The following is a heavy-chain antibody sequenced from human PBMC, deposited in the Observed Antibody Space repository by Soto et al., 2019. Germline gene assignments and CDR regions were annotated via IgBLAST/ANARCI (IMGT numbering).Heavy chain of an antibody. CDR1: GYSFTSYW. V-gene: IGHV5-51*01. J-gene: IGHJ6*02. D-gene: IGHD1-26*01. CDR3: ARHEVGATHYYYCGMDV. CDR2: IYPGDSDT. Sequence: PGESLKISCKGSGYSFTSYWIGWVRQMPGKGLEWMGIIYPGDSDTRYSPSFQGQVTISADKSISTAYLQWSSLKASDTAMYYCARHEVGATHYYYCGMDVWGQGTTATVSS.